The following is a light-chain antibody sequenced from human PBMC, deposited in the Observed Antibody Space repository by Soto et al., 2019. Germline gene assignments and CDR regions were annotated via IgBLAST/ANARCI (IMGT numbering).Light chain of an antibody. Sequence: DIRMTQSPSSLSASVGDRVTITCRASQSIGNHLNWYRQKPGKPPDLLIYAASSLHSGVPSRFSGSGSGTEFTLTISSLQPDDFATYYCQQYNNYPWTFGQGTKVDIK. CDR3: QQYNNYPWT. CDR1: QSIGNH. CDR2: AAS. J-gene: IGKJ1*01. V-gene: IGKV1-17*01.